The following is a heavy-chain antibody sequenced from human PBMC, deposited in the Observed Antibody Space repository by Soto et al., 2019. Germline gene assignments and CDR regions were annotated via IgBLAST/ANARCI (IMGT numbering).Heavy chain of an antibody. CDR2: IIPIFGTA. Sequence: QVQLVQSGAEVKKPGSSVKVSCKASGGTFSSYAISWVRQAPGQGLEWMGEIIPIFGTANYAQKFQGRVTITADESKSPAYIELSSLRAEDTAVYYCARDRVPSSGYYPYWFDPWGQGTLVTVSS. V-gene: IGHV1-69*12. CDR3: ARDRVPSSGYYPYWFDP. CDR1: GGTFSSYA. D-gene: IGHD3-22*01. J-gene: IGHJ5*02.